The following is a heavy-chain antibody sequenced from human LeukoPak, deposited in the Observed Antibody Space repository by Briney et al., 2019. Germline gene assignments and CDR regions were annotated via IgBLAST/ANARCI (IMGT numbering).Heavy chain of an antibody. V-gene: IGHV4-59*01. D-gene: IGHD3-3*01. CDR1: GGSISSYY. CDR3: ARKSGGVVPFDY. J-gene: IGHJ4*02. Sequence: SETLSLTCTVSGGSISSYYWSWIRQPPGKGLERIGYIYYSGSTNYNPSLKSRVTISVDTSKNQFSLKLSSVTAADTAVYCCARKSGGVVPFDYWGQGTLVTVSS. CDR2: IYYSGST.